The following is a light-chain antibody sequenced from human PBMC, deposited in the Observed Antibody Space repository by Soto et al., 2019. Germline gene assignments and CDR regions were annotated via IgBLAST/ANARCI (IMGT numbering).Light chain of an antibody. V-gene: IGKV1-5*03. CDR1: QSISSW. Sequence: DIQLTQSPSTLSASVGDRVTITCRASQSISSWLAWYQQKPGKAPKFLIYKTSNLESGVPSRFSGSGSGTEFTLTLSSLQPDDFATYYCQYYNNYCWTFGQGTKVDIK. CDR3: QYYNNYCWT. CDR2: KTS. J-gene: IGKJ1*01.